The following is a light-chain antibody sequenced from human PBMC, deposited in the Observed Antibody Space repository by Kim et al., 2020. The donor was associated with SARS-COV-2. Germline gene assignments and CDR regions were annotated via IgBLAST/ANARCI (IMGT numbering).Light chain of an antibody. CDR3: QQSYNTPRT. V-gene: IGKV1-39*01. CDR1: QSISSY. J-gene: IGKJ1*01. Sequence: DIQMTQSPSSLSASVGDRVTITCRASQSISSYLNWYQQIPGKAPKLLLYAASTLQSGVPSRFSGSGSGTDFTLTISSLQPEDFATYYWQQSYNTPRTFDQGTKVDIK. CDR2: AAS.